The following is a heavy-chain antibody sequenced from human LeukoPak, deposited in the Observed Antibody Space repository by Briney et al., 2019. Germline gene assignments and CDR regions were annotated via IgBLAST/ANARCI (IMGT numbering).Heavy chain of an antibody. J-gene: IGHJ4*02. CDR3: AKASWVENADAVL. CDR1: GFIFSTYA. CDR2: LRGNGET. D-gene: IGHD1-1*01. V-gene: IGHV3-23*01. Sequence: PGGSLRLSCAASGFIFSTYAMSWVRQSPARGLECVSSLRGNGETFYGDSVKGRFTLFRDDSRNTVYLQMNNVRVDDTAVYYCAKASWVENADAVLWGQGTLVTVSS.